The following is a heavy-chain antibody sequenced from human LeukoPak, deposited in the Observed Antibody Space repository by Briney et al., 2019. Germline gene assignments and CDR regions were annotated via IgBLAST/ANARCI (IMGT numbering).Heavy chain of an antibody. D-gene: IGHD6-13*01. J-gene: IGHJ4*02. CDR2: FDPEDGET. CDR3: ATEMYSSSWEPRFDY. V-gene: IGHV1-24*01. CDR1: GYTLTELS. Sequence: GALVKVSCKVSGYTLTELSMHWVRQAPGKGLEWMGGFDPEDGETIYAQKFQGRVTMTEDTSTDTACMELSSLRSEDTAVYYCATEMYSSSWEPRFDYWGQGTLVTVSS.